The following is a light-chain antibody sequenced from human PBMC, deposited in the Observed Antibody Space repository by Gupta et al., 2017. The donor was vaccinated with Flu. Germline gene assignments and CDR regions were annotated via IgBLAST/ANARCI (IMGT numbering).Light chain of an antibody. J-gene: IGKJ3*01. CDR1: QSLLHSNGYNY. Sequence: DIVMTQSPLSLPVTPGEPASISCRSSQSLLHSNGYNYLDWYLQKPGQSPQLLIYLGSNRASGVPDRFSGRGSGTDFTLNISRVEAEDVGVYYCMQALQTPITFGPGTKVDIK. V-gene: IGKV2-28*01. CDR2: LGS. CDR3: MQALQTPIT.